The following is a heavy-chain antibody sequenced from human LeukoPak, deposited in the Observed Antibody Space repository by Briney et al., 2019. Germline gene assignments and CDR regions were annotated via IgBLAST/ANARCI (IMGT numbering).Heavy chain of an antibody. CDR3: ARRSVDTAMENDAFDI. Sequence: GESLQISCQGSGSSFTSYWIGWVRQLPGKGLEWMGIIYPGDSDTRYSPSFQGQVTISADKSISTAYLQWSSLKASDTAMYYCARRSVDTAMENDAFDIWGQGTMVTVSS. CDR1: GSSFTSYW. CDR2: IYPGDSDT. D-gene: IGHD5-18*01. V-gene: IGHV5-51*01. J-gene: IGHJ3*02.